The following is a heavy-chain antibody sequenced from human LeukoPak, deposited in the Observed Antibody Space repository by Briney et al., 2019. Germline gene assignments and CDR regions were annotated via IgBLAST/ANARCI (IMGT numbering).Heavy chain of an antibody. D-gene: IGHD3-10*01. J-gene: IGHJ4*02. CDR2: ISGSGTST. CDR1: GYTFNSYA. Sequence: GGSLRLSCTASGYTFNSYAMSWVRQAPGMGLEWVSGISGSGTSTYYADSVKGRFTISRDNSKNTLYLQMNSLRAEDTALYYCAKEPASGSCFDYWGQGTLVTVSS. V-gene: IGHV3-23*01. CDR3: AKEPASGSCFDY.